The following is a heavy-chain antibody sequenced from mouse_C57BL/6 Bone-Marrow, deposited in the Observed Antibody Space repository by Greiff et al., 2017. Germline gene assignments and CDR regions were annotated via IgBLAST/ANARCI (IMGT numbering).Heavy chain of an antibody. D-gene: IGHD1-1*01. V-gene: IGHV14-2*01. Sequence: EVQLQQSGAELVKPGASVTLSCTASGFNITDYCMHWVKQRTEQGLEWMGRIDPADGETNYAPKFQGKATITADKSSNTAYLQLSSLTSEDPAVYYCARYYCYGSSYAFAYWGQGTLVTVSA. J-gene: IGHJ3*01. CDR2: IDPADGET. CDR1: GFNITDYC. CDR3: ARYYCYGSSYAFAY.